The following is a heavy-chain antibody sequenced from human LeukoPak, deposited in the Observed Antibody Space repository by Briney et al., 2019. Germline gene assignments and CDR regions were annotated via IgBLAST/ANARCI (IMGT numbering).Heavy chain of an antibody. J-gene: IGHJ4*02. D-gene: IGHD5-12*01. V-gene: IGHV4-59*12. Sequence: SETLSLTCTVSGGSISTYYWSWIRQPPGKRLEWIGYIYYSGSTNYNPSLKSRVTISVDTSKNQFSLKLSSVTAADTAVYYCARVAYSGYDYRGYFDYWGQGTLVTVSS. CDR1: GGSISTYY. CDR3: ARVAYSGYDYRGYFDY. CDR2: IYYSGST.